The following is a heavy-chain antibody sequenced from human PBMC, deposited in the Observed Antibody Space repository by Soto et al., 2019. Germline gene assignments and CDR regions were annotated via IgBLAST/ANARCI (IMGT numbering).Heavy chain of an antibody. CDR1: GFTFSSYA. D-gene: IGHD4-17*01. J-gene: IGHJ5*01. V-gene: IGHV3-23*01. Sequence: EVHLLESGGGLVQPGGSLRLSCTASGFTFSSYAMTWVRQAPGRWLEGVSGITASGGRTYYADSVKGRVTISRDNSKSTLYLQMNSLRAEDTAVYYCAKDTRYADYVRWCDSWGQGTLVTVSS. CDR2: ITASGGRT. CDR3: AKDTRYADYVRWCDS.